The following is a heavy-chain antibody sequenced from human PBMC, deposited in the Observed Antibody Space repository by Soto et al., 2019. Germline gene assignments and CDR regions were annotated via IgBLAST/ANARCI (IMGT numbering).Heavy chain of an antibody. J-gene: IGHJ6*02. CDR2: INHSGST. CDR1: GGSFSGYY. Sequence: SETLSLTCAVYGGSFSGYYWSWIRQPPGKGLEWIGEINHSGSTNYNPSLKSRVTISVDTSKNQFSLKLSSVTAADTAVYYCARGGRPLGYYYNYYYGMDVWGQGTTVTVSS. CDR3: ARGGRPLGYYYNYYYGMDV. D-gene: IGHD3-22*01. V-gene: IGHV4-34*01.